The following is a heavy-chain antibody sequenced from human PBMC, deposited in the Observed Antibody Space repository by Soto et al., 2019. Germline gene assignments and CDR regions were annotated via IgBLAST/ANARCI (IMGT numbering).Heavy chain of an antibody. CDR1: GYTFTGYY. CDR2: INPNSGGT. J-gene: IGHJ5*02. D-gene: IGHD3-10*01. Sequence: ASVKVSCKASGYTFTGYYMHWVRQAPGQGLEWMGWINPNSGGTNYAQKFQGRVTMTRDTSISTAYMELSRLRSDDTAVYYCARDQSDYYGSGSYHWFDPWGQGTRDTVSS. V-gene: IGHV1-2*02. CDR3: ARDQSDYYGSGSYHWFDP.